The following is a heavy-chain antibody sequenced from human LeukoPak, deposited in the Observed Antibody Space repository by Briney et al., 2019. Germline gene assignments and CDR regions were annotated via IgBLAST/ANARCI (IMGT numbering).Heavy chain of an antibody. CDR1: GYTFTGYY. CDR3: ARDPYFLKDYYYHMDV. D-gene: IGHD3-3*01. J-gene: IGHJ6*03. V-gene: IGHV1-2*02. CDR2: INPNSGGT. Sequence: ASVKVSCKASGYTFTGYYMHWVRQAPGQGLERMGWINPNSGGTNYAQKFQGRVTMTRDTSISTAYMELSRLRSDDTAVYYCARDPYFLKDYYYHMDVWGKGTTVTVSS.